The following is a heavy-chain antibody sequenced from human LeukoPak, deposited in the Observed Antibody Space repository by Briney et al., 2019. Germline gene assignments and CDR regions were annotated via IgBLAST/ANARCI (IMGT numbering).Heavy chain of an antibody. V-gene: IGHV4-34*01. CDR1: GGSFSRYY. CDR2: IDHRGDT. J-gene: IGHJ4*03. CDR3: ARGATISEIGYFDF. Sequence: SETLPLTCAVYGGSFSRYYWSWIRQSPGKGLEWIAEIDHRGDTNYNPSVRSRVTISVDTSKNQFSLKVKSLSAADTAVYYCARGATISEIGYFDFWGQGTLVTVSS. D-gene: IGHD5-24*01.